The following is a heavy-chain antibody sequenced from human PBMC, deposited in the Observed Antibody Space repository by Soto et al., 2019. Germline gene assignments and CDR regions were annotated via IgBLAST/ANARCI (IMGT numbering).Heavy chain of an antibody. V-gene: IGHV3-15*07. CDR1: GFTFSNAW. D-gene: IGHD5-12*01. CDR3: TADDVRGGYEPETADY. J-gene: IGHJ4*02. CDR2: IKRNKDGGAT. Sequence: PGGSLRLSCAASGFTFSNAWMNWVRQAPGKGLEWVGRIKRNKDGGATDYAAPVKGRFTISRDDSENTLYLQMNSLKTEDTAVYYCTADDVRGGYEPETADYWGQGTLVTVSS.